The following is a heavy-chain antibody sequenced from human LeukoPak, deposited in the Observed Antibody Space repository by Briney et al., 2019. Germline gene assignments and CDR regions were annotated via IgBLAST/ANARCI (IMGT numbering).Heavy chain of an antibody. CDR3: ARVETEGSSWYGVHYFDY. Sequence: SETLSLTCVVYGESFSGYYWTWIRQPPGKGLEWIGNIYHSGNTYYNPSLESRVTISLDTSKNQFSLKLSSVTAADTAMYYCARVETEGSSWYGVHYFDYWGQGTQVTVSS. V-gene: IGHV4-34*01. CDR2: IYHSGNT. D-gene: IGHD6-13*01. J-gene: IGHJ4*02. CDR1: GESFSGYY.